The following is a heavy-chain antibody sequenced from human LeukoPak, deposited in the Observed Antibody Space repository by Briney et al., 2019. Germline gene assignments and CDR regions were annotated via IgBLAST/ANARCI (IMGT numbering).Heavy chain of an antibody. V-gene: IGHV3-20*04. CDR2: INWNGGST. Sequence: GGSLRLSCAASGFTFDDYGMSWVRQAPGKGLEWVSGINWNGGSTGYADSVKGRSTISRDNAKNSLYLQMNSLRAEDTAVYYCAKDRYYDFWSGLFDHWGQGTLVTVSS. D-gene: IGHD3-3*01. CDR3: AKDRYYDFWSGLFDH. CDR1: GFTFDDYG. J-gene: IGHJ4*02.